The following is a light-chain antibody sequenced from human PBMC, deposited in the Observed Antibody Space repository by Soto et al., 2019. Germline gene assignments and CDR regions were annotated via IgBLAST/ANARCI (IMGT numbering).Light chain of an antibody. J-gene: IGLJ2*01. Sequence: QSVLTQPPSASGSPGQSVTISCTGTSSDVGAYNYVSWYQQHPGKAPKVMIYEVSKRPSGVPDRFSGSKSGNTASLTVSGLQAEDEADYYCSSYAGSNNHVVFGGGTKLTVL. V-gene: IGLV2-8*01. CDR2: EVS. CDR1: SSDVGAYNY. CDR3: SSYAGSNNHVV.